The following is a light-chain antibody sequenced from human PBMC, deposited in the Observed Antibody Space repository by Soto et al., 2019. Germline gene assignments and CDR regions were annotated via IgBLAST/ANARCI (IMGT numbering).Light chain of an antibody. CDR3: QQYNNWWT. Sequence: EIVMTQSPATLSVSPGERATLSCRASQSVSTNLAWYQKKPGQAPRLLTYGASTRATGIPARFSGSGSGTEFTLAINSLQSDDFVFYDCQQYNNWWTFGQGTRVDIK. V-gene: IGKV3-15*01. CDR1: QSVSTN. CDR2: GAS. J-gene: IGKJ1*01.